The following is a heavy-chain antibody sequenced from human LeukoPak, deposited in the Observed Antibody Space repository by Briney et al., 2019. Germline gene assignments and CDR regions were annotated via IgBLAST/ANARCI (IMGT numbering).Heavy chain of an antibody. CDR1: GYTFTSYG. J-gene: IGHJ4*02. Sequence: ASVKVSCKASGYTFTSYGISWVRQAPGQGLEWMGWISAYNGNTNYAQKLQGRVTMTTDTSTSTAYMELRSLRSDDTAVYYRARQAQYYYDSSWYFDYWGQGTLVTVSS. CDR3: ARQAQYYYDSSWYFDY. V-gene: IGHV1-18*01. CDR2: ISAYNGNT. D-gene: IGHD3-22*01.